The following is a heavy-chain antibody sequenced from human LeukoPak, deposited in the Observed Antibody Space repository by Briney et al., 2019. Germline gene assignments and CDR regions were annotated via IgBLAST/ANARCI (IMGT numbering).Heavy chain of an antibody. J-gene: IGHJ4*02. CDR3: ARLWFGELFIYFDY. Sequence: PGGSLRLSCAASGFTFSSYTMHWVRQAPGKGLEWVANIKQDGSEKYYVDSVKGRFTISRDNAKNSLYLQMNSLRAEDTAVYYCARLWFGELFIYFDYWGQGTLVTVSS. CDR1: GFTFSSYT. V-gene: IGHV3-7*03. CDR2: IKQDGSEK. D-gene: IGHD3-10*01.